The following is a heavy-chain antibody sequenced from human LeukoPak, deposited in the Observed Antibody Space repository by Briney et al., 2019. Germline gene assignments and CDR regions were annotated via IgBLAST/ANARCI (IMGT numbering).Heavy chain of an antibody. CDR2: IYTSGST. CDR3: GRACSRSYSHFDD. Sequence: SETLSLTCTVSGGSISGYYWSWIRQPPGKGLEWIGYIYTSGSTNYNPSLKSRVTISVDTSKNQFSLRLSSVTAADTAMYFCGRACSRSYSHFDDWGQGTLVTVSS. D-gene: IGHD1-26*01. J-gene: IGHJ4*02. CDR1: GGSISGYY. V-gene: IGHV4-4*09.